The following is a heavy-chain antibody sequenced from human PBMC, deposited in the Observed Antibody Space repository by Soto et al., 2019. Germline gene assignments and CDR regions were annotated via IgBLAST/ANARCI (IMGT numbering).Heavy chain of an antibody. J-gene: IGHJ4*02. CDR2: ISSSSSTI. V-gene: IGHV3-48*02. CDR1: GFTFSSYS. Sequence: EVQLVESGGGLVQPGGSLRLSCAASGFTFSSYSMNWVRQAPGKGLEWVSYISSSSSTIYYADSVKGRFTISRDNAKNSLYLQMNSLRDEDTAVYYCASLGYCSSTSCYETGYWGQGTLVTVSS. D-gene: IGHD2-2*01. CDR3: ASLGYCSSTSCYETGY.